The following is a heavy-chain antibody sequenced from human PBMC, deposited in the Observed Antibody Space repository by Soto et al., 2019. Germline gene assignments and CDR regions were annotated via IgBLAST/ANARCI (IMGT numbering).Heavy chain of an antibody. CDR3: ARALGYYDSSGYYGHFDY. CDR2: ISYDGSNK. D-gene: IGHD3-22*01. Sequence: QVQLVESGGGVVQPGRSLRLSCAASGFTFSSYAMHWVRQAPGKGLEWVAVISYDGSNKYYVDSVKGRFTISRDNFKNTLYLQMNSLRAEDTAVYYCARALGYYDSSGYYGHFDYWGQGTLVTVSS. CDR1: GFTFSSYA. V-gene: IGHV3-30-3*01. J-gene: IGHJ4*02.